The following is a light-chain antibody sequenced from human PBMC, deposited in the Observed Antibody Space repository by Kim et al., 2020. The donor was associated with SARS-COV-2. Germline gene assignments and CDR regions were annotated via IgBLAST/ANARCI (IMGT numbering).Light chain of an antibody. V-gene: IGLV7-46*01. CDR3: LLCYSGPMV. J-gene: IGLJ3*02. CDR1: PGAVTSGHY. CDR2: DTR. Sequence: PGGTVTLTCGSSPGAVTSGHYPYWFQQKPGQAPRTLIYDTRNKHSWTPARFSGSLLGGQAALTLSGAQPEDEAEYYCLLCYSGPMVFGGGTQLTVL.